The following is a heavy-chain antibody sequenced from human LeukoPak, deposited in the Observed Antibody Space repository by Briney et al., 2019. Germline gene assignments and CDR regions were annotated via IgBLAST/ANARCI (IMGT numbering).Heavy chain of an antibody. CDR3: ATVAVIRGVTYFDY. Sequence: SETLSLTCTVSGGSINSYYWSWIRQPPGKGLEWIAYLFYSGSTDYNPSLESRVTISVDTSKNQFSLKLRSVTAADTAVYYCATVAVIRGVTYFDYWGQGTLVTVSS. CDR2: LFYSGST. V-gene: IGHV4-59*01. D-gene: IGHD3-10*01. J-gene: IGHJ4*02. CDR1: GGSINSYY.